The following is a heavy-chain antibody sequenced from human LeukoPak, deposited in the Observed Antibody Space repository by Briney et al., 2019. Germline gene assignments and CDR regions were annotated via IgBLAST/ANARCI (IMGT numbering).Heavy chain of an antibody. CDR2: IYYSGST. Sequence: SETLSLACSVSGDSISTSSYYWGWIRQPPGKGLEWIGTIYYSGSTYYNPSLTSRVTISVDTSKNQFSLKLSSVTAADTAVYYCARHKDYYYSYMDVWGKGTTVTISS. J-gene: IGHJ6*03. CDR3: ARHKDYYYSYMDV. V-gene: IGHV4-39*01. CDR1: GDSISTSSYY.